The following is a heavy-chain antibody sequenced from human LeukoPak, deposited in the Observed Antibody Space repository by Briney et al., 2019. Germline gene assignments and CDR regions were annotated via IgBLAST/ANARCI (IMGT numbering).Heavy chain of an antibody. CDR2: IYYSGST. CDR3: ARVMHYYDSSGYYYGRDYYYGMDV. J-gene: IGHJ6*02. CDR1: GGSISYYY. Sequence: SETLSLTCTVSGGSISYYYWSWIRQPPGKGLEWIGYIYYSGSTNYNPSLKSRVTISVDTSKNQFSLKLSSVTAADTAVYYCARVMHYYDSSGYYYGRDYYYGMDVWGQGTTVTVSS. V-gene: IGHV4-59*01. D-gene: IGHD3-22*01.